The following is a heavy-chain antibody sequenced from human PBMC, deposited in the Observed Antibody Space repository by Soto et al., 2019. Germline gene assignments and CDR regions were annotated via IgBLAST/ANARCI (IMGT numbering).Heavy chain of an antibody. CDR1: GYSISSGYY. D-gene: IGHD6-13*01. Sequence: PSETLSLTCVVSGYSISSGYYWGWIRQPPGKELEWIASIYHSGNAFYTPSLKSRVSISLGTSKNQFSLNLNSVTAADTAVYYCARVSSSWPYNWFDPWGQGTLVTAPQ. J-gene: IGHJ5*02. CDR2: IYHSGNA. CDR3: ARVSSSWPYNWFDP. V-gene: IGHV4-38-2*01.